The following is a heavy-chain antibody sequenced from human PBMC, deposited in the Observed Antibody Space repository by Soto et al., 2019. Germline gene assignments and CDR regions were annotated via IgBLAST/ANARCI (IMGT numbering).Heavy chain of an antibody. D-gene: IGHD6-13*01. CDR2: IHYSGST. Sequence: SETLSLTCTVSGGSMSPYYWTWIRQPPGKGLEWIGYIHYSGSTSYNPSLKSRVTISVDTSNNQFSLKVTSVSTADTAVYYCARGRSWFSDWGQGTLVTVS. CDR1: GGSMSPYY. V-gene: IGHV4-59*01. CDR3: ARGRSWFSD. J-gene: IGHJ4*02.